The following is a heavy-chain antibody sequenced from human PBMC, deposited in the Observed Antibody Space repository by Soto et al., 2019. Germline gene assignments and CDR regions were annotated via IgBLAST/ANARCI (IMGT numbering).Heavy chain of an antibody. CDR1: GGSISISSYS. CDR2: IYYSGNT. Sequence: LCLTCTVYGGSISISSYSWGWIRQPPGKGLEWIGSIYYSGNTNYNPPLKSRVTISVDTSKNQFSLKLSSVTAADTAVYYCARYYYGEIDYWGQGTLVTVSS. D-gene: IGHD4-17*01. V-gene: IGHV4-39*01. J-gene: IGHJ4*02. CDR3: ARYYYGEIDY.